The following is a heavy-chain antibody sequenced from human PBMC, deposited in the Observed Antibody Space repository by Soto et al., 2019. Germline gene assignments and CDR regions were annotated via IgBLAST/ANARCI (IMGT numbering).Heavy chain of an antibody. J-gene: IGHJ6*02. D-gene: IGHD3-3*01. CDR3: ARDFPFFGVVIYGMDV. CDR2: ISAYNGNT. Sequence: GASVKVSCKASGYTFTSYGISWVRQAPGQGLEWMGWISAYNGNTNYAQKLQGRVTMTTDTSTSTAYMELRSLRSDDTAVYYCARDFPFFGVVIYGMDVWGQGTTVTVSS. V-gene: IGHV1-18*01. CDR1: GYTFTSYG.